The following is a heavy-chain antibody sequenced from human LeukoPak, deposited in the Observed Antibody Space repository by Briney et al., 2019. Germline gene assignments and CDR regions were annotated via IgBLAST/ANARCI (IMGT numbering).Heavy chain of an antibody. J-gene: IGHJ4*02. Sequence: GGSLRLSCTASGFTFGDYGMSWVRQAPGKGLEWVGFIRSKTYGGTTEYAASVKGRFTISRDDSKSIAYLQVNSLKTEDTAVYYCTGSFGELTFFDYWGQGTLVTVSS. V-gene: IGHV3-49*04. D-gene: IGHD3-10*01. CDR3: TGSFGELTFFDY. CDR2: IRSKTYGGTT. CDR1: GFTFGDYG.